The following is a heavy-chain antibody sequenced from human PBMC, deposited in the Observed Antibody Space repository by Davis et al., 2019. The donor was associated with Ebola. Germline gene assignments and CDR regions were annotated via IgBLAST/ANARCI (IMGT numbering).Heavy chain of an antibody. CDR3: AIPDRALNNWVRYFDY. CDR1: GFTFNNYA. CDR2: ISGSGTST. V-gene: IGHV3-23*01. J-gene: IGHJ4*02. Sequence: GESLKISCAASGFTFNNYAMNWIRQAPGKGLEWVSGISGSGTSTTYSESVRGRFTISRDNSNNTVYLQMKSLRAEDTAVYYCAIPDRALNNWVRYFDYWGQGTLVTVSS. D-gene: IGHD1-20*01.